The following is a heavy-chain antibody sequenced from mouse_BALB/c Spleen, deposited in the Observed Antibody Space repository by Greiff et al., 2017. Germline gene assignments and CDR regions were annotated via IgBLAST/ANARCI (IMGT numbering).Heavy chain of an antibody. J-gene: IGHJ2*01. CDR1: GYTFTNYW. CDR2: IYPGGGYT. CDR3: ARRDYGNNYLDY. V-gene: IGHV1-63*02. Sequence: QVQLQQSGAELVRPGTSVKISCKASGYTFTNYWLGWVKQRPGHGLEWIGDIYPGGGYTNYNEKFKGKATLTADTSSSTAYMQLSSLTSEDSAVYFCARRDYGNNYLDYWGQGTTLTVSS. D-gene: IGHD2-1*01.